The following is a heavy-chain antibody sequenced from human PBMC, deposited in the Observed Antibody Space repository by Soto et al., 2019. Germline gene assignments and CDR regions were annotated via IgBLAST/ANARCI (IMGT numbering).Heavy chain of an antibody. CDR2: IIPILGIA. J-gene: IGHJ4*02. CDR1: GGTFSSYT. Sequence: QVQLVQSGAEVKKPGSSVKVSCKASGGTFSSYTISWVRQAPGQGLEWMGRIIPILGIANYAQKFQGRVTITADKSTGTGYMELSSLRAEDTAVYYCARDSTGVFDYWGQGTLVTVSS. CDR3: ARDSTGVFDY. V-gene: IGHV1-69*08.